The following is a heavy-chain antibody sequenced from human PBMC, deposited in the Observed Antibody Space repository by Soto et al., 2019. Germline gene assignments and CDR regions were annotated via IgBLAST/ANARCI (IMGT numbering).Heavy chain of an antibody. D-gene: IGHD1-1*01. V-gene: IGHV1-3*01. CDR1: GYTFSTYA. J-gene: IGHJ6*02. CDR2: LNGGTGQT. CDR3: ARGKGMEENYYYYGMDI. Sequence: ASVKVSCKASGYTFSTYAIHWVRQAPGQSLEWMGWLNGGTGQTRYSQRFQDRVTITRDTSASTAYMEVSSLRPEDTAVYYCARGKGMEENYYYYGMDIWGQGTRSPSP.